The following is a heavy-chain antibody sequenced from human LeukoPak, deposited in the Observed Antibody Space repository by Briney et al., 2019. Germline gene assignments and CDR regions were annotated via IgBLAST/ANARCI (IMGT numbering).Heavy chain of an antibody. D-gene: IGHD3-3*01. J-gene: IGHJ6*02. Sequence: GGSLRLSCAASGFTFSRYWMHWVRHAPGKGLVWVSRIISDGSSTSYADSVKGRFTISRDNAKNTLYLQMNSLRAEDTAVYYCARDGTYYDFWSGEYGMDVWGQGTTVTVSS. V-gene: IGHV3-74*01. CDR3: ARDGTYYDFWSGEYGMDV. CDR1: GFTFSRYW. CDR2: IISDGSST.